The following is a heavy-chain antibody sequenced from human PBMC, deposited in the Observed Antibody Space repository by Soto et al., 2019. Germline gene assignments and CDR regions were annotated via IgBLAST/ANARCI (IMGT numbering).Heavy chain of an antibody. CDR1: GDSVSSNSAA. CDR3: AREGSSTWTYYFGF. Sequence: PSQTLSLTCAISGDSVSSNSAAWNWVRQSPSRGLEWLGRTKYRSKWYNDYATSVKSRIIINADTSKNQFSLQLNSVTPEDTAVYYCAREGSSTWTYYFGFWGQGILVTVS. J-gene: IGHJ4*02. V-gene: IGHV6-1*01. CDR2: TKYRSKWYN. D-gene: IGHD6-13*01.